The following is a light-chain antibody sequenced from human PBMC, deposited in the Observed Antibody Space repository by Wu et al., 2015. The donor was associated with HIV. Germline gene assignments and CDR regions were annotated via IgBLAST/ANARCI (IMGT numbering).Light chain of an antibody. CDR2: GAS. V-gene: IGKV1-9*01. CDR3: QQFNNYPFT. CDR1: RVINNF. Sequence: FLSASXGDRVTITXGPVRVINNFLVWYQQEPGKAPKVLIYGASTLQSGVPSRFSGSGSGTEFTLTISSLQPEDFATYYCQQFNNYPFTFGPGTKVDLK. J-gene: IGKJ3*01.